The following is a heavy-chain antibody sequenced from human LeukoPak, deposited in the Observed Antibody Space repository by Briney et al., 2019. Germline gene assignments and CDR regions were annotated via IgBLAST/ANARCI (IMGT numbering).Heavy chain of an antibody. J-gene: IGHJ3*02. CDR3: ARDRTYFDLLTGYARVAFDI. CDR1: AFTFTGYS. D-gene: IGHD3-9*01. V-gene: IGHV3-7*05. Sequence: AGGSLRLSCPAAAFTFTGYSMRWVRQAPGKGLEWVANIKQDGSEKYSVDSLKGRFTISRDNAKNSLYLQLNSLRAKDTAVYFCARDRTYFDLLTGYARVAFDIWGQGTMVTVSS. CDR2: IKQDGSEK.